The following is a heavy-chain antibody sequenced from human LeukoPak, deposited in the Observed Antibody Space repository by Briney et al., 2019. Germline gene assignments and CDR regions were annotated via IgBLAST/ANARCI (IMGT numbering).Heavy chain of an antibody. D-gene: IGHD3-22*01. V-gene: IGHV3-23*01. Sequence: PGGSLRLSCAASGFTFSSYGMSWVRQAPGKGLEWVSAISGSGGSTYYADSVKGRFTISRDNAKNSLYLQMNSLRAEDTAVYYCARPASETPHSSGYYYGGDAFDIWGQGTMVTVSS. CDR2: ISGSGGST. CDR1: GFTFSSYG. CDR3: ARPASETPHSSGYYYGGDAFDI. J-gene: IGHJ3*02.